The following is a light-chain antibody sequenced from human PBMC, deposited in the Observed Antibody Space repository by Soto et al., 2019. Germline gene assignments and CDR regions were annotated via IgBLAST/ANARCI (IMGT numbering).Light chain of an antibody. CDR3: LHHGISLWR. J-gene: IGKJ1*01. Sequence: VLTLSPVTVSLSPRERATLSCRASQSVSSSYLAWYQQKPGQAPRLLIYGASSRATGIPDRFSGSGSGTDFTLTICLLEPEDFAVYYCLHHGISLWRFGEGAKA. CDR1: QSVSSSY. CDR2: GAS. V-gene: IGKV3-20*01.